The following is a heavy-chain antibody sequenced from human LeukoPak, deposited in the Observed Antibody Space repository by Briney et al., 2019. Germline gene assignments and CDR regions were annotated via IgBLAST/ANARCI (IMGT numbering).Heavy chain of an antibody. CDR2: ISGSGGST. Sequence: GSLRLSCAASGFTFSSYAMSWVRQAPGKGLEWVSAISGSGGSTYYADSVKGRFTISRDNSQNTLYLQMNSLRAEDTAVYYCAREGSSAISHAADYWGQGTLVTVSS. CDR1: GFTFSSYA. J-gene: IGHJ4*02. CDR3: AREGSSAISHAADY. D-gene: IGHD2-21*01. V-gene: IGHV3-23*01.